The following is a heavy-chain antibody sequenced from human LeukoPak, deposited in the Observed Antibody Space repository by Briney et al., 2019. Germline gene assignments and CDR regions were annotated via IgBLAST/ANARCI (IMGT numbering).Heavy chain of an antibody. V-gene: IGHV3-21*06. CDR3: ARREPQGCSGTSCFAGPVGH. CDR1: GFTFSSYS. CDR2: ISGTSEYI. D-gene: IGHD2-2*01. J-gene: IGHJ4*02. Sequence: GGSLRLSCAASGFTFSSYSMNWVRQAPGKGLEWVSSISGTSEYIYYADSVKGRSTISRDNGQNSLYLQMNSLRAEDTAVYYCARREPQGCSGTSCFAGPVGHWGQGTLVTVSS.